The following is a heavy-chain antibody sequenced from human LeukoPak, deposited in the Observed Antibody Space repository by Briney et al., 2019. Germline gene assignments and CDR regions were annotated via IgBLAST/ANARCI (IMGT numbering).Heavy chain of an antibody. CDR3: ASLNHHYYAMDA. CDR1: GASISSYY. Sequence: PSETLSLTCTVSGASISSYYWSWIRQPPGKGLEWIGYIFYSGTTNYNPSPKSRVTISVDKSKNQFSLKLSSATAADTAVYYCASLNHHYYAMDAWGQGTTVTVS. J-gene: IGHJ6*02. CDR2: IFYSGTT. V-gene: IGHV4-59*01. D-gene: IGHD1-14*01.